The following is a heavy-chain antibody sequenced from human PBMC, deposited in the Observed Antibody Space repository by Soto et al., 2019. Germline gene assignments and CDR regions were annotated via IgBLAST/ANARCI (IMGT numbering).Heavy chain of an antibody. Sequence: GWSLRLSCAASGFTFSSYAMHWVRQAPGKGLEWVAVISYDGSNKYYADSVKGRFTISRDNSKNTLYLQMNSLRAEDTAVYYCAKEVRYFLTDSEDYGMEFCGQGNTDTVSS. CDR2: ISYDGSNK. CDR3: AKEVRYFLTDSEDYGMEF. CDR1: GFTFSSYA. V-gene: IGHV3-30-3*01. D-gene: IGHD3-9*01. J-gene: IGHJ6*02.